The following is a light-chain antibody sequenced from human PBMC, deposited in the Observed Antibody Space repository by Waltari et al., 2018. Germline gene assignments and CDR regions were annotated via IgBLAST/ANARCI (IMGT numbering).Light chain of an antibody. CDR1: QSVSNW. J-gene: IGKJ2*02. Sequence: DIQMTQSPSTLSASVEDSVTITCRASQSVSNWLAWYQQKPGKAPRLLIFKASTLGSGVPPRVSGSVSGTEFTLPISSLQPDDFAPYYCQQYKTYWGTFGQGTKVEIK. CDR3: QQYKTYWGT. CDR2: KAS. V-gene: IGKV1-5*03.